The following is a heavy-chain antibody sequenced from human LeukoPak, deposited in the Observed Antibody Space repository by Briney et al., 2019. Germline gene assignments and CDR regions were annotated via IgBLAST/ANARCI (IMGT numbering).Heavy chain of an antibody. Sequence: PSETLSLTCAISGGSISSGGYSWSWIRQPPGKGPEWIGYIYHSGSTYYNPSLKSRVTISVDRSKNQFSLKLSSVTAADTAVYYCARVVSCGGSCYYFDYWGQGTLVTVS. D-gene: IGHD2-15*01. CDR2: IYHSGST. CDR3: ARVVSCGGSCYYFDY. V-gene: IGHV4-30-2*01. J-gene: IGHJ4*02. CDR1: GGSISSGGYS.